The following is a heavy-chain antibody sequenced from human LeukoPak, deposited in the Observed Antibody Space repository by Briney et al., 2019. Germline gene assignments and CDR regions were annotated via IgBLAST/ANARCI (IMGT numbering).Heavy chain of an antibody. D-gene: IGHD5-12*01. J-gene: IGHJ6*02. Sequence: GGSLRLSCAASGFTFSTYSMNWVRQAPGKGLEWVSSISSSSTYIYYADSVKGRFTISRDNAKNSLYLQMNSLRAEDMAVYYCAIDPGVAYFAMDVWGQGTTVTVSS. CDR2: ISSSSTYI. V-gene: IGHV3-21*01. CDR3: AIDPGVAYFAMDV. CDR1: GFTFSTYS.